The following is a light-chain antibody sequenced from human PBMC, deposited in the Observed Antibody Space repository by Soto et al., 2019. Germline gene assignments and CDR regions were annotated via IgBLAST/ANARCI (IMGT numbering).Light chain of an antibody. J-gene: IGKJ5*01. CDR2: GAS. Sequence: EIVLTQSPGTLSLSPGERATLSCRASQSISSSYLTWYQQKPGQAPRLLIYGASIRATGIPDRFSGSGSGTDFTLTISRLEPGDFAVYYCQQSGTSPYTFGQGTRLEIK. CDR1: QSISSSY. CDR3: QQSGTSPYT. V-gene: IGKV3-20*01.